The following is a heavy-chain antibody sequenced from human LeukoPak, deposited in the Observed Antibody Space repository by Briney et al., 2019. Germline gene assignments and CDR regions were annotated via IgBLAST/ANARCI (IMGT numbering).Heavy chain of an antibody. CDR1: GFTFDDYA. Sequence: PGRSLRLSCAASGFTFDDYAMHWVRQAPGKGLEWVSGISWSSGSIGYADSVKGRFTISRDNAKESLYLQMNSLRDEDTALYYCAKGRGTDYYYYGMDVWGQGTTVTVSS. V-gene: IGHV3-9*01. D-gene: IGHD1-1*01. CDR3: AKGRGTDYYYYGMDV. J-gene: IGHJ6*02. CDR2: ISWSSGSI.